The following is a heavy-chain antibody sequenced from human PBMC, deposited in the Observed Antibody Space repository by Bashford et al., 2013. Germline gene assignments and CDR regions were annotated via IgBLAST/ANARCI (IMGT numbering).Heavy chain of an antibody. CDR2: IIPVFGRA. D-gene: IGHD3-10*01. Sequence: SVKVSCKASAGIFNHDAIAWVRQAPGQGLEWLGGIIPVFGRATYAQQFQGRVTITVDASTTTVYMELTTLTTEDTAVYYCARAQHSGNYYRWYSIDSWGKGALVTVSS. J-gene: IGHJ1*01. V-gene: IGHV1-69*13. CDR3: ARAQHSGNYYRWYSIDS. CDR1: AGIFNHDA.